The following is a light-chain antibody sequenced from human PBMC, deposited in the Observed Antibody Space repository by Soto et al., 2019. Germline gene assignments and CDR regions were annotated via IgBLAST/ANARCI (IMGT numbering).Light chain of an antibody. CDR3: SSYTSGSTRVV. Sequence: QSALTQPASVSGSPGQSITISCTGTSSDVGGYNYVSWYQQHPGKAPKVMIYDVSKRPSGISNRFSGSKSGNTASLTISGLQVEDEADYYSSSYTSGSTRVVFGGGTKVTVL. CDR2: DVS. V-gene: IGLV2-14*03. CDR1: SSDVGGYNY. J-gene: IGLJ2*01.